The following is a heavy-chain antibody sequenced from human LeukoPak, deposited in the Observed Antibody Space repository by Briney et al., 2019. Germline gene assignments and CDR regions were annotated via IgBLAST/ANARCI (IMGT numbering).Heavy chain of an antibody. Sequence: PGGSLRLSCAASGFTFSDYYMSWIRQAPGKGLEWVSYISSSGSTIYYADSVKGRFTISRDNAKNSLYLQMNSLRAEDTAVYYCVREGYSSSWYEGNWFDPWGQGTLVTVSS. CDR3: VREGYSSSWYEGNWFDP. CDR2: ISSSGSTI. CDR1: GFTFSDYY. J-gene: IGHJ5*02. V-gene: IGHV3-11*01. D-gene: IGHD6-13*01.